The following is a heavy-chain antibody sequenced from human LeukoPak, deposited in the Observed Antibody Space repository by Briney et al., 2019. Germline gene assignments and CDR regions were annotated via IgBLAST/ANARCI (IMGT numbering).Heavy chain of an antibody. V-gene: IGHV4-59*01. CDR1: GGSISSYY. Sequence: SETLSLTCTVSGGSISSYYWSWIRQPPGKGLEWIGYIYYSGSTNYNPSLKSRVTISVDTSKNQFSLELSSVTAADTAVYYCAREGRVGATHYYYYYMDVWGKGTTVTISS. CDR2: IYYSGST. D-gene: IGHD1-26*01. J-gene: IGHJ6*03. CDR3: AREGRVGATHYYYYYMDV.